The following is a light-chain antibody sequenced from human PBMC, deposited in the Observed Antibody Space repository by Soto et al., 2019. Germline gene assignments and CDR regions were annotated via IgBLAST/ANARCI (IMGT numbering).Light chain of an antibody. V-gene: IGKV3-20*01. J-gene: IGKJ3*01. CDR3: QQFGIGSSPGFT. Sequence: EIVLTQSPGTLSLSPGERATLSCRTSQSINNRYLAWYQQKPGQAPRLLIYGASSRATGIPDRFSGSGSGTDFTLNISRLETDDFAVYYCQQFGIGSSPGFTFGPQTTVDMK. CDR1: QSINNRY. CDR2: GAS.